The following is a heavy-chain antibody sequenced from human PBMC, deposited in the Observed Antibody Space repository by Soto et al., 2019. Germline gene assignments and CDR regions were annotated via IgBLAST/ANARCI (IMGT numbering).Heavy chain of an antibody. CDR3: ARVRSSSSGGYYYYYLDF. CDR1: GGTFSSYA. CDR2: IIPIFGTA. Sequence: ASVKVSCKASGGTFSSYAISWVRQAPGQGLEWMGGIIPIFGTANYAQKFQGRVTITADESTSTAYMELSSLRSEDTAVYYCARVRSSSSGGYYYYYLDFWGKGTTVTVSS. J-gene: IGHJ6*03. D-gene: IGHD6-6*01. V-gene: IGHV1-69*13.